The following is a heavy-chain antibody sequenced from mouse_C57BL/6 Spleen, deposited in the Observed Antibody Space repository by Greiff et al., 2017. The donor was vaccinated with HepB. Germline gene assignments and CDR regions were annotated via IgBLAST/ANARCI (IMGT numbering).Heavy chain of an antibody. CDR3: ARYPHYYGSSWYFDV. Sequence: DVKLQESGPGLAKPSQTLSLTCSVTGYSITSDYWNWIRKFPGNKLEYMGYISYSGSTYYNPSLKSRISITRDTSKNQYYLQLNSVTTEDTATYYCARYPHYYGSSWYFDVWGTGTTVTVSS. CDR1: GYSITSDY. D-gene: IGHD1-1*01. CDR2: ISYSGST. J-gene: IGHJ1*03. V-gene: IGHV3-8*01.